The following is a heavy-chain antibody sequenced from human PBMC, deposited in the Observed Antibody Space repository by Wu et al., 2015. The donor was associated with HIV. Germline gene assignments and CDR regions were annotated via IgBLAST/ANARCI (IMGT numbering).Heavy chain of an antibody. CDR2: ISAYNGNT. J-gene: IGHJ4*02. Sequence: QVQLVQSGAEVKKPGASVKVSCKASGYTFTSYGISWVRQAPGQGLEWMGWISAYNGNTNYAQKLQGRVTMTTDTSTSTAYMELRSLRSDDTAVYYCLSYDYFDLVYYPLLFDYVGPGNPGHRLL. V-gene: IGHV1-18*01. CDR3: LSYDYFDLVYYPLLFDY. D-gene: IGHD3-9*01. CDR1: GYTFTSYG.